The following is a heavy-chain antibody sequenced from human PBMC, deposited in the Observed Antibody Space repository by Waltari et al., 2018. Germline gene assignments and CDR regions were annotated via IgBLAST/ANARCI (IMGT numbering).Heavy chain of an antibody. J-gene: IGHJ4*02. V-gene: IGHV3-7*01. CDR3: ARLGPRQTYDY. Sequence: EVQLVESGGGLVQPGGSLRLSCAASGFTFSSYWISWVRQAPGKGLEWVANIRQDGSEKYYVDAVKGRFTISRDNAKNSLYLQMNSLRAEDTAVYYCARLGPRQTYDYWGQGTLVTVSS. D-gene: IGHD1-1*01. CDR1: GFTFSSYW. CDR2: IRQDGSEK.